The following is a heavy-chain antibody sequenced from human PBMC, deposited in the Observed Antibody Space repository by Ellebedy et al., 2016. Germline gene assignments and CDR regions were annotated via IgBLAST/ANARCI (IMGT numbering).Heavy chain of an antibody. Sequence: GGSLRLSXAASGFTFSSYGMHWVRQAPGKGLEWVAVISYDGSNKYYADSVKGRFTISRDNSKNTLYLQMNSLRAEDTAVYYCAREIPHIASAAFDYWGQGTLVTVSS. V-gene: IGHV3-30*03. J-gene: IGHJ4*02. CDR2: ISYDGSNK. CDR1: GFTFSSYG. CDR3: AREIPHIASAAFDY. D-gene: IGHD6-13*01.